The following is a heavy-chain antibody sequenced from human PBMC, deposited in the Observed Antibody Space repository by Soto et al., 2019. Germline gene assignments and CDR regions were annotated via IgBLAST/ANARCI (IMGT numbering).Heavy chain of an antibody. D-gene: IGHD5-18*01. CDR3: ARSGYSYAMLAFFDY. CDR1: GGTFSSYA. CDR2: IIPIFGTA. Sequence: VKVSCKASGGTFSSYAISWVRQAPGQGLEWVGGIIPIFGTANYAQKFQGRVTITADKSTSTAYMELSSLRSEDTAVYYCARSGYSYAMLAFFDYWGQGTLVTVSS. J-gene: IGHJ4*02. V-gene: IGHV1-69*13.